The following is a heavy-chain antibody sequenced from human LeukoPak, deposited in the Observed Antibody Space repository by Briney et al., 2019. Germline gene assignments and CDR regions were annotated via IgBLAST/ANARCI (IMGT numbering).Heavy chain of an antibody. D-gene: IGHD3-22*01. CDR2: IYYSGST. V-gene: IGHV4-39*01. Sequence: KASETLSLTCTVSGGSISSSSYYWGWIRQPPGKGLEWIGSIYYSGSTYYNPSLKSRVTISVGTSKNQFSLKLSSVTAADTAVYYCARHGPKSKYYYDSSGKLDYWGQGTLVTVSS. CDR3: ARHGPKSKYYYDSSGKLDY. CDR1: GGSISSSSYY. J-gene: IGHJ4*02.